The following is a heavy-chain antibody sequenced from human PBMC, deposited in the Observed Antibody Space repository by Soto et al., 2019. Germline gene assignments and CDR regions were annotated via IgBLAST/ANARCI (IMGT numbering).Heavy chain of an antibody. V-gene: IGHV1-2*04. CDR3: ATHASTGSSLSWFYFHY. CDR1: GYTFTGYY. CDR2: INPNSGST. D-gene: IGHD6-13*01. J-gene: IGHJ4*02. Sequence: QVQLVQSGAEVKKPGASVKVSCKASGYTFTGYYIHWVRQAPGQGLEWMGWINPNSGSTNFAQKFQGWFTMTRDTSISTAYMELSRLKSDDTAIYYCATHASTGSSLSWFYFHYWGQGTLVTVSS.